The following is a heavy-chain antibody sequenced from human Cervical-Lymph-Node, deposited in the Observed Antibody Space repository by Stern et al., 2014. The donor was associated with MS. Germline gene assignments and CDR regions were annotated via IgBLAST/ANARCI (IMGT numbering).Heavy chain of an antibody. CDR2: IWHDGKNE. D-gene: IGHD6-13*01. CDR3: ARHPAAAGTWVHLEY. V-gene: IGHV3-33*01. CDR1: GFSFSSYG. J-gene: IGHJ4*02. Sequence: QVQLVESGGGVVQPGRSLRLSCAASGFSFSSYGMYWVRQAPGKGLEWGSVIWHDGKNEYYADSVKGRFTISRDNAKSTVYLQMNSLRDEDTAVYFCARHPAAAGTWVHLEYWGQGTLVIVSS.